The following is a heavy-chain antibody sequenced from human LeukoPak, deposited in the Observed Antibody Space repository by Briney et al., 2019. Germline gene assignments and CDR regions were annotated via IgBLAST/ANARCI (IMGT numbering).Heavy chain of an antibody. CDR1: GGSISSYD. V-gene: IGHV4-59*08. Sequence: SETLSLTCTVSGGSISSYDWSWIRQPPGKGLEWIGYIYYSGSTNYNPSLKSRVTISVDTSKNQSSLKLSSVTAADTAVYYCARTDIVADYYYYGMDVWGQGTTVTVSS. J-gene: IGHJ6*02. D-gene: IGHD5-12*01. CDR2: IYYSGST. CDR3: ARTDIVADYYYYGMDV.